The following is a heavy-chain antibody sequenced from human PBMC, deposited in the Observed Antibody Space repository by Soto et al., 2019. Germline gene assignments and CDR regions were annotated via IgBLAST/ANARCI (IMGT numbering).Heavy chain of an antibody. V-gene: IGHV1-46*01. CDR3: ATDGGAAGFES. CDR1: GHTLTSYY. J-gene: IGHJ4*02. D-gene: IGHD3-16*01. Sequence: ASVKVSCKASGHTLTSYYMHWVRQAPGQGLEWMGIIYPSGGTTKYARKFQGRLSMTRDTSTGTAYMELNSLRSEDTAVYYCATDGGAAGFESWGQGTLVTVSS. CDR2: IYPSGGTT.